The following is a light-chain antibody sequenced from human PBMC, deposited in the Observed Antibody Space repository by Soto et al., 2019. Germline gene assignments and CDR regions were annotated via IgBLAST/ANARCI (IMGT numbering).Light chain of an antibody. V-gene: IGLV2-8*01. J-gene: IGLJ1*01. CDR1: SSDVGAYNS. CDR2: EVS. Sequence: QAVLTQPPSASGSPGQSVTISCTGTSSDVGAYNSVSWYQQYPGRAPKLMIYEVSNRPSGVSVRFSASKSGNTASLTISGLQAEDEADYYCNSRGGSRPYYVFGTGTKLTVL. CDR3: NSRGGSRPYYV.